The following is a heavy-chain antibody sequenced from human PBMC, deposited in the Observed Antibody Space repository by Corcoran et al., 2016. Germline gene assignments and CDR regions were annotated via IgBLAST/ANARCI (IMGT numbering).Heavy chain of an antibody. Sequence: EVQLVESGGGLVQPGGSLRLSCAASGFNFSSYSMNWVRQAPGKGLEWVSYISSSSSTIYYADSVKGRFTISRDNTKNALYLQMNSLRAEDTAVYYWARDPSERYSGSYRRPYYFDYWGQGTLVTVSS. V-gene: IGHV3-48*04. CDR3: ARDPSERYSGSYRRPYYFDY. J-gene: IGHJ4*02. D-gene: IGHD1-26*01. CDR2: ISSSSSTI. CDR1: GFNFSSYS.